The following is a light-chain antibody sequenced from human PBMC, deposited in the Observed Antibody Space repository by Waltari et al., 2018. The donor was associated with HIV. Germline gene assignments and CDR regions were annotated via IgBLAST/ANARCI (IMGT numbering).Light chain of an antibody. CDR2: DTS. J-gene: IGKJ1*01. CDR3: QQYKEGPWT. V-gene: IGKV3-15*01. CDR1: PTLPNT. Sequence: EIVMTQSPPTLSVSPGDRDTLSCMASPTLPNTFAWYQQKPGQPPRLLIYDTSVRAAGVPARFSAGGSGTEFTLSISSLQSEDLALYFCQQYKEGPWTFGQGTRV.